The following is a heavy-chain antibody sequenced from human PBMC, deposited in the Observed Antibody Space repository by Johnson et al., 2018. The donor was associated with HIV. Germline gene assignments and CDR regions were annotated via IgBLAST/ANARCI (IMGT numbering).Heavy chain of an antibody. Sequence: VQLVESGGGVVQPGRSLRLSCAASGFTFSSYAMHWVRQAPGKGLEWVAVISYDGTNKYYADSVKGRFTISRDNSKNTLYPQMNSLSAEDTAGYYCARVLDWADAFDIWGQGTMVTVSS. CDR2: ISYDGTNK. CDR3: ARVLDWADAFDI. D-gene: IGHD3-9*01. J-gene: IGHJ3*02. V-gene: IGHV3-30*04. CDR1: GFTFSSYA.